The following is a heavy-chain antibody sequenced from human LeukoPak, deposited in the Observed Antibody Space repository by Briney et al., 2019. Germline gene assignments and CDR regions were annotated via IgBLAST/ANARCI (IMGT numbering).Heavy chain of an antibody. V-gene: IGHV3-11*01. D-gene: IGHD6-19*01. J-gene: IGHJ4*02. CDR3: AKDYGIAVAGIFDY. CDR1: GFALSDYY. Sequence: GGSLRLSCAASGFALSDYYMTWIRQAPGKGLEWVSYISGSGSSTYCADSVKGRFTISRDNSKNTLYLQMNSLRAEDTAVYYCAKDYGIAVAGIFDYWGQGTLVTVSS. CDR2: ISGSGSST.